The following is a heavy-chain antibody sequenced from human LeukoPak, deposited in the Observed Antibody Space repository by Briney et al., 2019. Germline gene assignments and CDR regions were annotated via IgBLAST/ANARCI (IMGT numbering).Heavy chain of an antibody. D-gene: IGHD3-10*01. CDR1: DDSITIYY. J-gene: IGHJ6*03. Sequence: PSETLSLTCTVSDDSITIYYWSWIRQPPGKGLEWIGYIDHTGITNYNPSLKSRVTISVDTSKNQFSLKLSSVTAADTAVYYCAREVSYYYGSGSYYNVGPERNYYYYYMDVWGKGTTVTISS. CDR3: AREVSYYYGSGSYYNVGPERNYYYYYMDV. CDR2: IDHTGIT. V-gene: IGHV4-59*01.